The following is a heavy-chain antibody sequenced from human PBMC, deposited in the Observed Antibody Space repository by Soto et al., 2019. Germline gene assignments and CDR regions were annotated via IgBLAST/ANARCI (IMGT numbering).Heavy chain of an antibody. D-gene: IGHD3-3*01. CDR3: SRQASDFWSGKPQYYMDV. CDR2: IRSKPNNYAT. CDR1: GFTFSGSA. V-gene: IGHV3-73*01. J-gene: IGHJ6*03. Sequence: EVQLVESGGGLVQPGGSLKLSCAASGFTFSGSAMHWVRQASGKGLEWVGRIRSKPNNYATAYGASVKGRFTISRDDSKTTAYLQMSSLNTEDTAVYYCSRQASDFWSGKPQYYMDVWGKGTTVTFSS.